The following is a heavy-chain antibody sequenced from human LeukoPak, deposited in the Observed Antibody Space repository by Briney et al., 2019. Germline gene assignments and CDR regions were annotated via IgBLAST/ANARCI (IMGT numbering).Heavy chain of an antibody. CDR3: ARDKGIQLWLRTPGY. CDR1: GYTFTGYY. Sequence: ASVKVSCKASGYTFTGYYMHWARQAPGQGLEWMGWINPNSGGTNYAQKFQGRVTMTRDTSISTAYMELSRLRSDDTAVYYCARDKGIQLWLRTPGYWGQGTLVTVSS. V-gene: IGHV1-2*02. D-gene: IGHD5-18*01. J-gene: IGHJ4*02. CDR2: INPNSGGT.